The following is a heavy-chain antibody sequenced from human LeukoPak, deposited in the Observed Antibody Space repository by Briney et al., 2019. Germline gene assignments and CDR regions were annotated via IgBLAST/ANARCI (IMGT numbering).Heavy chain of an antibody. Sequence: PSETLSLTCTVSGGSLTNYYWSWIRQPPGKGLDWIGHIYYSGSTNYNPSLKSRVTISVDTSKNQFSLKLSSVTAADTAVYYCARTTEGYCRGRSCYSYYYYMDVWGKGTTVTVSS. CDR1: GGSLTNYY. CDR3: ARTTEGYCRGRSCYSYYYYMDV. CDR2: IYYSGST. D-gene: IGHD2-15*01. J-gene: IGHJ6*03. V-gene: IGHV4-59*01.